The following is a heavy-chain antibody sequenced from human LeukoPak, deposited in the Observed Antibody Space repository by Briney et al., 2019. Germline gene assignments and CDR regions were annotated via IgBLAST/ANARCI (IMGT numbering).Heavy chain of an antibody. J-gene: IGHJ4*02. D-gene: IGHD3-10*01. CDR1: GFTFSSYS. CDR2: ISSSSSYI. Sequence: GGSLRLSCAASGFTFSSYSMNRVRQAPGKGLEWVSSISSSSSYIYYADSVKGRFTISRDNAKNSLYLQMNSLRAEDTALYYCAKDIFTMVRGVFDYWGQGTLVTVSS. V-gene: IGHV3-21*04. CDR3: AKDIFTMVRGVFDY.